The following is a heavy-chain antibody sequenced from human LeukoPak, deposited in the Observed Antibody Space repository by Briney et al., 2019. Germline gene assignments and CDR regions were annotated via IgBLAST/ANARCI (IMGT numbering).Heavy chain of an antibody. CDR2: ISSSGNTI. CDR1: GFTFSLYE. J-gene: IGHJ4*02. Sequence: GGSLRLSCAASGFTFSLYEMNWVRQAPGKGLEWISYISSSGNTIYYADSVKGRFTISRDNAINSLFLQMNSLRAEDTAVYYCATAPRGGDYEDYWGQGTLVTVSS. CDR3: ATAPRGGDYEDY. D-gene: IGHD4-17*01. V-gene: IGHV3-48*03.